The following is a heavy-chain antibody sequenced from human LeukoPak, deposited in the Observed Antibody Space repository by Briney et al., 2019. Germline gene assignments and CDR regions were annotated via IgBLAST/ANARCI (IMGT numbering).Heavy chain of an antibody. CDR2: INPNSGGT. CDR3: ARDEVYSSSGDAFDI. CDR1: GYTFTGCY. J-gene: IGHJ3*02. Sequence: ASVKVSCKASGYTFTGCYMHWVRQAPGQGLEWMGWINPNSGGTNYAQKFQGRVTMTRDTSISTAYMELSRLRSDDTAVYYCARDEVYSSSGDAFDIWGQGTMVTVSS. V-gene: IGHV1-2*02. D-gene: IGHD6-6*01.